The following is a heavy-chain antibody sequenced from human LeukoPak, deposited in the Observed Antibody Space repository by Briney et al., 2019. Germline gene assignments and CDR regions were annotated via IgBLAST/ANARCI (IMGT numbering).Heavy chain of an antibody. J-gene: IGHJ5*02. Sequence: SETLSLTCTVSGGSISSGSYYWSWIRQPAGKGLEWIGRIYTSGSTNYNPSLKSRVTISVDTSKNQFPLKLSSVTAADTAVYYCARESSSGWYWFDPWGQGTLVTVSS. CDR2: IYTSGST. V-gene: IGHV4-61*02. D-gene: IGHD6-19*01. CDR3: ARESSSGWYWFDP. CDR1: GGSISSGSYY.